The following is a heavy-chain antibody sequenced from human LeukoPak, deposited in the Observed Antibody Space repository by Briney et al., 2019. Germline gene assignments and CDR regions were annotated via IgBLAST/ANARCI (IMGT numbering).Heavy chain of an antibody. CDR3: AKDGGVSGYAYNWFDP. V-gene: IGHV3-23*01. D-gene: IGHD3-22*01. CDR2: ISGSGGST. Sequence: GGSLRLSCAASGFTFNNYSMNWVRQAPGKGLEWVSAISGSGGSTYYADSVKGRFTISRDNSKNTLYLQMNSLRAEDTAVYYCAKDGGVSGYAYNWFDPWGQGTLVTVSS. CDR1: GFTFNNYS. J-gene: IGHJ5*02.